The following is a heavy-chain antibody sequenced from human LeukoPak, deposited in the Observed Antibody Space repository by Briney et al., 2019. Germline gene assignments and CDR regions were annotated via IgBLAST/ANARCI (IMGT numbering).Heavy chain of an antibody. D-gene: IGHD6-13*01. Sequence: SETLSLTCAVYGGSFSGYYWSWIRQPPGKGLEWIGEINHSGSTNYNPSLKSRVIISVDTSKNQFSLKLSSVTAADTAVYYCARFELSIARRYSSSWVAFDIWGQGTMVTVSS. J-gene: IGHJ3*02. CDR3: ARFELSIARRYSSSWVAFDI. CDR2: INHSGST. CDR1: GGSFSGYY. V-gene: IGHV4-34*01.